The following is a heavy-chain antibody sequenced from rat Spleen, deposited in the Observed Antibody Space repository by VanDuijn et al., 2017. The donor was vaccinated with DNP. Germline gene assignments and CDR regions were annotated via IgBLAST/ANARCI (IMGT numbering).Heavy chain of an antibody. J-gene: IGHJ3*01. CDR2: INKDSSTM. Sequence: EVKLVESGGGLVQPGRSLKLSCAASGFNLNDYWMGWVRQAPWKGLEWIGEINKDSSTMNYTPSLKYKFTISRDNAQNTLYLQMSKLGSEDTAIYYCARLGWHGWFAYWGQGTLVTVSS. CDR3: ARLGWHGWFAY. V-gene: IGHV4-2*01. D-gene: IGHD1-11*01. CDR1: GFNLNDYW.